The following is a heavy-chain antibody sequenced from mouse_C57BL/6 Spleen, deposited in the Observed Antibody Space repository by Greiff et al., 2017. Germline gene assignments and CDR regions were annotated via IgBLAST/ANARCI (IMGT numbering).Heavy chain of an antibody. D-gene: IGHD1-1*01. CDR2: IHPNSGST. Sequence: QVQLQQPGAELVKPGASVKLSCKASGYTFTSYWMHWVKQRPGQGLEWIGMIHPNSGSTNYNEKFKSKATLTVDKSSSTAYMQLSSLTSEDSAVYYCARVYGSSYDYAMDYWGPGTSVTVSS. J-gene: IGHJ4*01. CDR3: ARVYGSSYDYAMDY. CDR1: GYTFTSYW. V-gene: IGHV1-64*01.